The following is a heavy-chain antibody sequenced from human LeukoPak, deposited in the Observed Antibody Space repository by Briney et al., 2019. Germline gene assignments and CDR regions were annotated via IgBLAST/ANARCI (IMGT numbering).Heavy chain of an antibody. CDR1: GFTFSSFA. J-gene: IGHJ5*02. D-gene: IGHD1-26*01. CDR3: ARVGGSFYDH. V-gene: IGHV3-64*02. Sequence: PGGSLRLSCAASGFTFSSFAMHWVRQAPGKGLEYVSAINNNGGSTYYADSVRGRFTISRDNSKNTLYLQMGSLRPEDMALYYCARVGGSFYDHWGQGTLVTVSS. CDR2: INNNGGST.